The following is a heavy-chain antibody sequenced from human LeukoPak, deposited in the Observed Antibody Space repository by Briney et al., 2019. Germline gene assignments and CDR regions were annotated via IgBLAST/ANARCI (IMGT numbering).Heavy chain of an antibody. CDR3: AKKLKYYYGSGKSPSHYYYYGMDV. CDR1: GGTFSSYA. J-gene: IGHJ6*02. Sequence: ASVKVSCKASGGTFSSYAISWVRQAPGQGLEWMGGIIPIFGTANYAQKFQGRVTITADESTSTAYMELSSLRSEDTAVYYCAKKLKYYYGSGKSPSHYYYYGMDVWGQGTTVTVSS. D-gene: IGHD3-10*01. CDR2: IIPIFGTA. V-gene: IGHV1-69*13.